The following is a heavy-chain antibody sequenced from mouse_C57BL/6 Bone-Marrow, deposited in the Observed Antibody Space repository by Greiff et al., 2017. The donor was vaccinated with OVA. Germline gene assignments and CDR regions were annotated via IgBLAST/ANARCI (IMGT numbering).Heavy chain of an antibody. CDR2: IRLKSDNYAT. V-gene: IGHV6-3*01. CDR1: GFTFSNYW. J-gene: IGHJ4*01. CDR3: TPYSLYAMDY. Sequence: EVKVEESGGGLVQPGGSMKLSCVASGFTFSNYWMNWVRQSPEKGLEWVAQIRLKSDNYATHYAESVKGRFTISRDDSKSSVYLQMNNLRAEDTGIYYCTPYSLYAMDYWGQGTSVTVSS. D-gene: IGHD2-12*01.